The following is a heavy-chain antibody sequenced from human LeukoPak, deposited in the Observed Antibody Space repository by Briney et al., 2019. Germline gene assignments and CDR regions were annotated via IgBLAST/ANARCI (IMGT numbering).Heavy chain of an antibody. J-gene: IGHJ6*02. V-gene: IGHV3-73*01. Sequence: PGRSLRLSCAASGFTFSGSAMHWVRQASGKGLEGVGRIRSKANTYATAYAASVKGRFSISRDDSKNTAYLQLNSLKTEDTAVYYCSAAVGTDFYDYGMDVWGQGTTVTVSS. CDR1: GFTFSGSA. D-gene: IGHD6-13*01. CDR2: IRSKANTYAT. CDR3: SAAVGTDFYDYGMDV.